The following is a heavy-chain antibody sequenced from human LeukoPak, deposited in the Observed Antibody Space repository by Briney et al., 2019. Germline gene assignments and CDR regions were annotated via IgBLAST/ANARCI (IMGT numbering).Heavy chain of an antibody. V-gene: IGHV4-59*01. Sequence: SETLSLTCTVTGGSISGDYWSWIRQPPGKGLEWIGYIHYTGSTNYNPSLKSRVTISVDTSKNHFSLKLSSVTAADTAVYYCARLRGDSTAIFDYWGQGTLVSVSS. CDR3: ARLRGDSTAIFDY. J-gene: IGHJ4*02. D-gene: IGHD2-21*01. CDR1: GGSISGDY. CDR2: IHYTGST.